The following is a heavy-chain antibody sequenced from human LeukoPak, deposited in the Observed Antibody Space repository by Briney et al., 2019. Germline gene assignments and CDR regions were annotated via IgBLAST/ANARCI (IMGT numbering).Heavy chain of an antibody. CDR3: ARALNYSGYDY. D-gene: IGHD5-12*01. Sequence: PSETLSLTCTVSGGSISTDYWSWIRQPPGKGLEWIGYIYYSGSTYYNPSLKSRVTISVDTSKNQFSLKLSSVTAADTAVYYCARALNYSGYDYWGQGTLVTVSS. CDR2: IYYSGST. CDR1: GGSISTDY. J-gene: IGHJ4*02. V-gene: IGHV4-59*06.